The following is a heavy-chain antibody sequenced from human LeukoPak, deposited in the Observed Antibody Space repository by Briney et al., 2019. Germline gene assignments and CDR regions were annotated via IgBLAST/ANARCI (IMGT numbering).Heavy chain of an antibody. D-gene: IGHD3-10*01. CDR3: ASSLLTYYYGSGSLDY. J-gene: IGHJ4*02. V-gene: IGHV1-2*04. Sequence: ASVKDSCKASGYTFTGYYMHWVRQAPGQGLEWMGWINPNSGGTNYAQKFQGWVTMTRDTSISTAYMELSRLRSDDTAVYYCASSLLTYYYGSGSLDYWGQGTLVTVSS. CDR2: INPNSGGT. CDR1: GYTFTGYY.